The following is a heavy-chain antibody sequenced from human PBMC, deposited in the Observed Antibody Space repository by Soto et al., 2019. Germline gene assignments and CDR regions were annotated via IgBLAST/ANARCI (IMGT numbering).Heavy chain of an antibody. CDR3: ARVVPSAEARFGP. CDR2: ISLYSDGT. CDR1: GYTFSNYG. Sequence: QVQLVQSGGEVKRPGASVKVSCKTSGYTFSNYGITWVRQAPGQPLEWLGWISLYSDGTNYAQKFQGRVSMTTNTSTTTAYMELRGLGSDDTALYYCARVVPSAEARFGPWGQGTLVTVSS. J-gene: IGHJ5*02. V-gene: IGHV1-18*01. D-gene: IGHD2-2*01.